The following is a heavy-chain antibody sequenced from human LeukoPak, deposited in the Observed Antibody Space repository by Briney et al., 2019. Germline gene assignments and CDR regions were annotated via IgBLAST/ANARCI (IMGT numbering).Heavy chain of an antibody. J-gene: IGHJ3*02. D-gene: IGHD1-26*01. V-gene: IGHV4-59*11. CDR1: GGSLSSHY. Sequence: SETLSLTCTVSGGSLSSHYWSWIRQPPGRGLEWIGYVFNSGTTDQNPSLKGRVNISLDTSKNHVSLRLTSVPAADTAVYYCARRFRVGDIHVDAFDMWGQGTMVTVSS. CDR2: VFNSGTT. CDR3: ARRFRVGDIHVDAFDM.